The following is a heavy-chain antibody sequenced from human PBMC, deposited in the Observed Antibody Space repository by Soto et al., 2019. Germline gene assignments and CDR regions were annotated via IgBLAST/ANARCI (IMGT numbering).Heavy chain of an antibody. J-gene: IGHJ6*02. V-gene: IGHV4-59*01. CDR3: ARDLWGYCGTDCYPLDV. D-gene: IGHD2-21*02. CDR1: GGSISDFF. CDR2: MYNTGST. Sequence: SETLSLTCTVSGGSISDFFWTWIRQPPAKRLEWIGYMYNTGSTVYSPSFKSRVTISVDTSKNQFSLKLNSVTAADTAVYYCARDLWGYCGTDCYPLDVWGQGTTVTVSS.